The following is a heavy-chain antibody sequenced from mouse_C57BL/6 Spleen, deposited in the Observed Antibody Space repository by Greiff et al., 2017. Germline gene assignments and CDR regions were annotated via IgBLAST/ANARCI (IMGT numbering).Heavy chain of an antibody. V-gene: IGHV1-39*01. D-gene: IGHD1-1*01. CDR2: INPNYGPT. CDR1: GYSFTDYN. Sequence: EVQLQQSGPELVKPGASVQISCKASGYSFTDYNMNWVKQSNGKSLEWIGVINPNYGPTSYNQKFKGKATLTVDPSSSTAYMQLNSLTSEDSAVYYCARSAYGSSLYWYFDVWGTGTTVTVSS. J-gene: IGHJ1*03. CDR3: ARSAYGSSLYWYFDV.